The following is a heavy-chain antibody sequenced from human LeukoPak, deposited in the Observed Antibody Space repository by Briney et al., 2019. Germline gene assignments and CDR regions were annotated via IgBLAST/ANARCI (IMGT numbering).Heavy chain of an antibody. J-gene: IGHJ4*02. Sequence: ASVKVSCKASGYTFTSYDINWVRQATGQGLEWMGWMNPNSGNTGYAQKFQGRVTMTRNTSISTAYMELSSLRSEDTAVYYCARGLRYDYVWGSYRYTPWGQGTLVTVSS. CDR3: ARGLRYDYVWGSYRYTP. CDR1: GYTFTSYD. V-gene: IGHV1-8*01. D-gene: IGHD3-16*02. CDR2: MNPNSGNT.